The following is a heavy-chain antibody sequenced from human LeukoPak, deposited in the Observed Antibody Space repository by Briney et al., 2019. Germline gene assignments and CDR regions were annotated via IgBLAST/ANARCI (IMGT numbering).Heavy chain of an antibody. Sequence: GGSLRLSCAASGFSVSTDHMTWIRQAPGKGLEWISYISVSGTTMYYADSVKGRFTLSRDNAKNSLYLQMNSLRADDTAVYYCARVGRLQYGDYVAFDYWGQGALVTVSS. D-gene: IGHD4-17*01. CDR2: ISVSGTTM. V-gene: IGHV3-11*01. CDR1: GFSVSTDH. CDR3: ARVGRLQYGDYVAFDY. J-gene: IGHJ4*02.